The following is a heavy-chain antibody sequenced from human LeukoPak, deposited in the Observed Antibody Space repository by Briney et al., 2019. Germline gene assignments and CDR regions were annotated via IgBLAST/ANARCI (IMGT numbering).Heavy chain of an antibody. D-gene: IGHD3-10*01. CDR2: ISYDGDSNNK. CDR3: ATDVTMVRGVLDY. Sequence: GGSLRLSCAASGFSFSSYAMHWVRQAPGKGLEWVAVISYDGDSNNKSYAASAKGRFTISRDNSKNTLYLQMDSLRAEDTAVYYCATDVTMVRGVLDYWGRGTLVTVSS. CDR1: GFSFSSYA. V-gene: IGHV3-30-3*01. J-gene: IGHJ4*02.